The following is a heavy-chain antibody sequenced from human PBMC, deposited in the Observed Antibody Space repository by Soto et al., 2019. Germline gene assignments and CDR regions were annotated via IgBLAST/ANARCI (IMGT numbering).Heavy chain of an antibody. Sequence: EVQLLESGGGLVQPGGSLRLSCAASGFTFSSYAMSWVRQAPGKGLEWVSAISGSGGSTYYADSVKGRFTISRDNYKNTLYLQMNSLRAEDTAVYYCAKDTGGGRYYGMDVWGQGTTVTVSS. CDR3: AKDTGGGRYYGMDV. V-gene: IGHV3-23*01. D-gene: IGHD2-15*01. CDR2: ISGSGGST. CDR1: GFTFSSYA. J-gene: IGHJ6*02.